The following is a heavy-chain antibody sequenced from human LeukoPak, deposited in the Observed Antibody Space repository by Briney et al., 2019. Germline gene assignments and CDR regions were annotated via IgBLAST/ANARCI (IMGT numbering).Heavy chain of an antibody. CDR1: GGSISSGGYY. V-gene: IGHV4-31*03. CDR3: ARGRYDILTGYDDAFDI. Sequence: PPETLSLTCTVSGGSISSGGYYWSWIRQHPGKGLEWIGYIYYSGSTYYNLSLKSRVTISVDTSKNQFSLKLSSVTAADTAVYYCARGRYDILTGYDDAFDIWGQGTMVTVSS. J-gene: IGHJ3*02. D-gene: IGHD3-9*01. CDR2: IYYSGST.